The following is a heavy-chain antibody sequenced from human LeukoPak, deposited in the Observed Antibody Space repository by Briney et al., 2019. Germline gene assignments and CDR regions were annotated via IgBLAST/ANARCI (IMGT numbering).Heavy chain of an antibody. CDR1: GFTFSSYG. CDR2: ISGSGGST. D-gene: IGHD2-2*01. J-gene: IGHJ4*02. V-gene: IGHV3-23*01. Sequence: PGGSLRLSCAASGFTFSSYGMSWVRQAPGKGLEWVSAISGSGGSTYYADSAKGRFTISRDNSKNTLSLQMNSLRAEDTAVYYCATQPAKYCSSTSCCGIDYWGQGTLVTVSS. CDR3: ATQPAKYCSSTSCCGIDY.